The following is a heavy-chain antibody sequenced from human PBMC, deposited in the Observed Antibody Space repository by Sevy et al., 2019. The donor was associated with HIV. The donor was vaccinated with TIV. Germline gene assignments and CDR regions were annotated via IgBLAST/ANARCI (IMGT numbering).Heavy chain of an antibody. Sequence: GGSLRLSCAASGFSFSIYWMSWVRQAPGKGLEWEATMKQDGSEEDYVDSVKGRFTISRDNAKNSLFLQMNSLSAEDTAFYYCVREGLGGYSYSLDYWGHGTLVTVSS. CDR1: GFSFSIYW. J-gene: IGHJ4*01. CDR2: MKQDGSEE. V-gene: IGHV3-7*01. D-gene: IGHD5-18*01. CDR3: VREGLGGYSYSLDY.